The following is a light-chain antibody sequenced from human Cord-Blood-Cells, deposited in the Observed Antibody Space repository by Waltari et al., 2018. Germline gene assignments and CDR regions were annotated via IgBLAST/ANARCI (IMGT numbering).Light chain of an antibody. CDR2: GAY. J-gene: IGKJ2*03. CDR1: QSVSSSY. Sequence: EIVLTQSPGTLSLSPVERATLPCRASQSVSSSYLAWYQQKPGQAPRLLIYGAYRRATGIPDRFSGSGSGTDFTLTISRLEPEDFAVYYCQQYGRSPRYSFGQGTKLEIK. CDR3: QQYGRSPRYS. V-gene: IGKV3-20*01.